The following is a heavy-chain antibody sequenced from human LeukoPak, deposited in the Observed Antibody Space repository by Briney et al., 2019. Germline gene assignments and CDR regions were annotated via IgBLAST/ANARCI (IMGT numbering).Heavy chain of an antibody. J-gene: IGHJ4*02. D-gene: IGHD6-19*01. CDR2: INSDGSTT. V-gene: IGHV3-74*01. CDR1: GFTFSSYW. Sequence: PGGSLRLSCAASGFTFSSYWMHWVRQAPGKGLVWVSRINSDGSTTNYADSVEGRFTISRDNAKNTLYLQMNSLRAEDTAVYYCARGWLGFDYWGQGTLVTVSS. CDR3: ARGWLGFDY.